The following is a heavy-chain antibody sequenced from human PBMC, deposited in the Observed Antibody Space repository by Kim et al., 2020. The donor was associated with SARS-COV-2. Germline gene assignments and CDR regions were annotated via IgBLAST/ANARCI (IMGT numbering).Heavy chain of an antibody. CDR2: INHSGST. CDR1: GGSFSGYY. CDR3: ARGVHCSSTSCYLENAFDI. J-gene: IGHJ3*02. Sequence: SETLSLTCAVYGGSFSGYYWSWIRQPPGKGLEWIGEINHSGSTNYNPSLKSRVTISVDTSKNQFSLKLSSVTAADTAVYYCARGVHCSSTSCYLENAFDIWGQGTMVTVSS. D-gene: IGHD2-2*01. V-gene: IGHV4-34*01.